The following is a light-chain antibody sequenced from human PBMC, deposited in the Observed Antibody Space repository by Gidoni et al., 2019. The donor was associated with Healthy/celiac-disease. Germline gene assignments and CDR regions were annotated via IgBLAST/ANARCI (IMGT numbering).Light chain of an antibody. CDR3: QQYGSSPWT. J-gene: IGKJ1*01. CDR1: QRVSSSY. CDR2: GAS. Sequence: EIVLTQSPGPLSLSPGERATLSCRDRQRVSSSYLAWYQQKPGQAPRLFIYGASSRATGIPDRFSGSGSGTDFTLTISRLEPEDFAVYYCQQYGSSPWTFGQGTKVEIK. V-gene: IGKV3-20*01.